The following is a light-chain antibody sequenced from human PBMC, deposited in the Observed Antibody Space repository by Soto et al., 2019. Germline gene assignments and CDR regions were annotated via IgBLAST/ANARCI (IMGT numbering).Light chain of an antibody. J-gene: IGLJ2*01. V-gene: IGLV2-8*01. CDR2: EVS. CDR3: CSYAASNDYVV. CDR1: SSDVGAYNY. Sequence: QSALTQPPSASGSPGQSVTISCTGTSSDVGAYNYVSWYQQHPGKAPKVMIYEVSKRPSGVPDRFAGSKSGNTAYLTVSGLQAEDEADYYCCSYAASNDYVVFGGGTKLTVL.